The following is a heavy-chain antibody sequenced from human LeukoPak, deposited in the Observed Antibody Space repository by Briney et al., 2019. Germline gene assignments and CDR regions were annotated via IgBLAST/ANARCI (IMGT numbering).Heavy chain of an antibody. V-gene: IGHV1-2*02. J-gene: IGHJ6*02. CDR2: INPNSGGT. Sequence: ASVKVSCKASGYTFTGYYMHWVRQAPGQGLEWMGWINPNSGGTNYAQKFQGRVTMTRDTSISTAYMELSSLRSDDTAVYYCARDLLLWFGELDTYYYYGVDVWGQGTTVTVSS. CDR3: ARDLLLWFGELDTYYYYGVDV. CDR1: GYTFTGYY. D-gene: IGHD3-10*01.